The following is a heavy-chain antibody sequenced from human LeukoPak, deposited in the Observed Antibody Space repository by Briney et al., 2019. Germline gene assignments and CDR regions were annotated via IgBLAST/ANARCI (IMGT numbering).Heavy chain of an antibody. D-gene: IGHD3-10*01. V-gene: IGHV3-15*01. Sequence: GGSLRLSCAASGFTFSNAWMSWVRQAPGKGREWVGRIKSKTDGGTTDYAAPVKGRFTISRDDSKNTLYLQMNSLKTEDTAVYYCTTDSLSGYGSGSPPSYWGQGTLVTVSS. CDR1: GFTFSNAW. J-gene: IGHJ4*02. CDR2: IKSKTDGGTT. CDR3: TTDSLSGYGSGSPPSY.